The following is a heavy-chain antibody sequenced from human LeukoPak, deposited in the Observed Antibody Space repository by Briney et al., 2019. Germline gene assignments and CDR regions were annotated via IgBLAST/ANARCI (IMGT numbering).Heavy chain of an antibody. CDR2: ISAYNGNT. D-gene: IGHD4-17*01. J-gene: IGHJ4*02. CDR1: GYTFTTYG. V-gene: IGHV1-18*01. Sequence: ASVKVSCKASGYTFTTYGITWVRQAPGQGLEWMGWISAYNGNTNYAQRVQGRVTMTTDTSTGTAYMELRSLRSDDTAAYYCARDDERRLSYFDYWGQGTLVTVSS. CDR3: ARDDERRLSYFDY.